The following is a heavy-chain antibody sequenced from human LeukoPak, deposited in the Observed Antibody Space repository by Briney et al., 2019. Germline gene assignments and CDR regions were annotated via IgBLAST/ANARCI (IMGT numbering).Heavy chain of an antibody. Sequence: ASVKVSCKASGYTFTGYYMHWVRQAPGQGLEWMGWINHNSGGTNYAQKFQGRVTMTRDTSISTAYMELSRLRSDDTAVYYCARTLDLWFGELPSHYYYYMDVWGKGTTVTISS. J-gene: IGHJ6*03. CDR3: ARTLDLWFGELPSHYYYYMDV. CDR1: GYTFTGYY. D-gene: IGHD3-10*01. V-gene: IGHV1-2*02. CDR2: INHNSGGT.